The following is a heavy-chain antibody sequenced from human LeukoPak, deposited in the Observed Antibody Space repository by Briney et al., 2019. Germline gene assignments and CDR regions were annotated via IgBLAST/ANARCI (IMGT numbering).Heavy chain of an antibody. CDR3: ARDGRAGSLFAY. J-gene: IGHJ4*02. D-gene: IGHD6-19*01. Sequence: SETLSLTCTVSGGSINSYYWSWLRQPPGKGLEWIGYIYYSGSTNYNPSLKSRVTISVDTSRNQFSLKLSSVTAADTAIYYCARDGRAGSLFAYWGQGTLVTVSS. CDR2: IYYSGST. CDR1: GGSINSYY. V-gene: IGHV4-59*01.